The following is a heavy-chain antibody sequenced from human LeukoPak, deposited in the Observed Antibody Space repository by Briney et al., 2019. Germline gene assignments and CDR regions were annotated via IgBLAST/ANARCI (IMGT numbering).Heavy chain of an antibody. V-gene: IGHV4-59*12. D-gene: IGHD5-18*01. CDR3: AGAQRGNTHGYLGGGYFDY. Sequence: SETLSLTCTVSGGSISGYYWSWVRQPPGKGLEWIGYISNGGSSSYNPSLTSRGTMSVDTSKRQFSLNLTSVTAADTAVYYCAGAQRGNTHGYLGGGYFDYWGQGTLVTVSS. J-gene: IGHJ4*02. CDR2: ISNGGSS. CDR1: GGSISGYY.